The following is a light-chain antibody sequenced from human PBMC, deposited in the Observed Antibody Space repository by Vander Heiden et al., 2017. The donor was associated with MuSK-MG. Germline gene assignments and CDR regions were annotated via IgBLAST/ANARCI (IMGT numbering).Light chain of an antibody. J-gene: IGKJ4*01. CDR3: QQYDNLPRLT. Sequence: DMQMPQSPSSLSASVGDRVTITCQASQDISNYLNWYQQKPGKAPKLLIYDASNLETRVPSRFSGSGSGTDFTFTISSLQPEDIATYYCQQYDNLPRLTFGGGTKVXIK. V-gene: IGKV1-33*01. CDR1: QDISNY. CDR2: DAS.